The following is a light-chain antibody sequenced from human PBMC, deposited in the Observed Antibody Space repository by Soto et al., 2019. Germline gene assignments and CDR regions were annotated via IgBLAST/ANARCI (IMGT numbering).Light chain of an antibody. CDR2: AAS. Sequence: AIQMTQSPSSLSASVGDRVTITCRASQDISNDLGWYQQKPGKAPKLLIYAASTLQSGVPSRFSGSGSGTDFTLTISSLQPEDFANYYCLQDYNYPWTFGQGTKVEIK. J-gene: IGKJ1*01. V-gene: IGKV1-6*01. CDR3: LQDYNYPWT. CDR1: QDISND.